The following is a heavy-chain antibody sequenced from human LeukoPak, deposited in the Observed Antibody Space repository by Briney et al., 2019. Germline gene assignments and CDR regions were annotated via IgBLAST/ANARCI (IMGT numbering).Heavy chain of an antibody. V-gene: IGHV3-23*01. CDR1: GLTFSSYA. J-gene: IGHJ4*02. CDR2: ISGSSGHT. Sequence: GGSLRLSCAASGLTFSSYAMSWVRQAPGKGLEWVSGISGSSGHTYYADSVKGRFTISRDNSKNTLYLQMNSLRAEDTAVYYCAKVGFSEMEWLLCSDHWGQGTLVTVSS. D-gene: IGHD3-3*01. CDR3: AKVGFSEMEWLLCSDH.